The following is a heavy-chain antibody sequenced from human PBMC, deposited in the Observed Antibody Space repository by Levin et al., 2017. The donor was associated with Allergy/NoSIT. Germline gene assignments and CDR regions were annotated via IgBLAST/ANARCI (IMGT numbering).Heavy chain of an antibody. Sequence: PSETLSLTCTVSGGSISSYYWSWIRQPPGKGLEWIGYIYYSGSTNYNPSLKSRVTISVDTSKNQFSLKLSSVTAADTAVYYCARAVTKNGAFDIWGQGTMVTVSS. J-gene: IGHJ3*02. V-gene: IGHV4-59*01. D-gene: IGHD4-11*01. CDR2: IYYSGST. CDR3: ARAVTKNGAFDI. CDR1: GGSISSYY.